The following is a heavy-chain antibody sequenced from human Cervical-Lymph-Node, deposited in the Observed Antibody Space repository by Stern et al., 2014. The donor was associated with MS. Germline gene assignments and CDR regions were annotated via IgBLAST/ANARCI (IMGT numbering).Heavy chain of an antibody. Sequence: VQLVESGAEVKKPGSSVTVSCKASGGTFSNYAITWFRQAPGRGLEWMGDTNPLFGTTNYAQKFQGRVTMTAHESTATAYMELSGLRSEDTAVYYCAGDGHSSGFDHWGQGTLVTVSS. J-gene: IGHJ4*02. V-gene: IGHV1-69*01. CDR3: AGDGHSSGFDH. D-gene: IGHD3-22*01. CDR1: GGTFSNYA. CDR2: TNPLFGTT.